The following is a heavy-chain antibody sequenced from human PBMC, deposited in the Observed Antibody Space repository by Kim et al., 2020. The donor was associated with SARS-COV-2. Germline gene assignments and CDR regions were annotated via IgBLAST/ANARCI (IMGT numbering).Heavy chain of an antibody. J-gene: IGHJ4*02. CDR2: T. CDR3: ARLKYGGYFDY. D-gene: IGHD3-10*01. Sequence: TYYNPSLKGRVTISVDTSKNQFSLKLSSVTAADTAVYYCARLKYGGYFDYWGQGTLVTVSS. V-gene: IGHV4-39*01.